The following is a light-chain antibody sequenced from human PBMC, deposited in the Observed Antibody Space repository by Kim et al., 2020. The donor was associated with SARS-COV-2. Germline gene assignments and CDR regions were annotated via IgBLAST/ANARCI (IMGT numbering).Light chain of an antibody. V-gene: IGKV3-20*01. CDR2: DAS. J-gene: IGKJ4*01. CDR3: QQYTSSPLT. Sequence: LSPGERATLSCRASQSVSRNYLAWYQQKPGQAPRLLIYDASSRATGIPDRFGGSGSGTDFTLTISRLEPEDFAVYYCQQYTSSPLTFGGGTKLEI. CDR1: QSVSRNY.